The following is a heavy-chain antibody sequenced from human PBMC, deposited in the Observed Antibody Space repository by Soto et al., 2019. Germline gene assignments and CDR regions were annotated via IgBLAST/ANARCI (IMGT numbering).Heavy chain of an antibody. J-gene: IGHJ6*03. V-gene: IGHV3-21*01. D-gene: IGHD7-27*01. Sequence: EVQLVESGGGLVKPGGSLRLSCAASGFTFSSYSMNWVRQAPGKGLEWVSSISSSSSYIYYADSVKGRFTISRDNAKNSLYLQMNSLRAEDTAVYYCARPWGHYYYDYYMDVWGKGTTVPGSS. CDR1: GFTFSSYS. CDR2: ISSSSSYI. CDR3: ARPWGHYYYDYYMDV.